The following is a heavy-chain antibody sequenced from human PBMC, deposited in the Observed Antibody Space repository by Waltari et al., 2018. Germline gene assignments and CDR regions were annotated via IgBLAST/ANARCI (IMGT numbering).Heavy chain of an antibody. CDR2: FSGSGGST. CDR1: GFIFSSHA. Sequence: EVQLLESGGGLVQPGGSLRLSCAAAGFIFSSHAMSWVRQAPGKGLEWVSSFSGSGGSTYYADSVKCRFTMSRDNSKNTLYLQMNSLRAEDTAVYYCAKDTPYGPYWYFALWGRGTLVTVSS. D-gene: IGHD3-10*01. V-gene: IGHV3-23*01. J-gene: IGHJ2*01. CDR3: AKDTPYGPYWYFAL.